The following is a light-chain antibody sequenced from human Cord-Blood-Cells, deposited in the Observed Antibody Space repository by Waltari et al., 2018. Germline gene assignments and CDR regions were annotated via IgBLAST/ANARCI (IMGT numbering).Light chain of an antibody. CDR1: QSISSW. CDR2: DAS. Sequence: DNQMTQSPSTLSASVGDRVTITCRASQSISSWLAWYQQKPGKAPKLLIYDASSLESGVPSRFSGSGSGTEFTLTISSVQPDDFATYYCQQYNSLTWTFGQGTKVEIK. V-gene: IGKV1-5*01. CDR3: QQYNSLTWT. J-gene: IGKJ1*01.